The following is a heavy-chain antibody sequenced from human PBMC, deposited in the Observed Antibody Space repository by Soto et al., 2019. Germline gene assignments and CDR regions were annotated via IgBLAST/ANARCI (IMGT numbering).Heavy chain of an antibody. CDR1: GYTFTGYY. CDR2: INPDNGVA. D-gene: IGHD2-21*01. J-gene: IGHJ4*02. CDR3: ARESEIADY. Sequence: QVQLVQSGAEVKKPGASVKVSCKAPGYTFTGYYIHWVRQAPGQGLAWMGWINPDNGVAMYAQNFQGRVIMTRDTSISTAYMELHTLRSDDTAVYYCARESEIADYWGQGTLVTVSS. V-gene: IGHV1-2*02.